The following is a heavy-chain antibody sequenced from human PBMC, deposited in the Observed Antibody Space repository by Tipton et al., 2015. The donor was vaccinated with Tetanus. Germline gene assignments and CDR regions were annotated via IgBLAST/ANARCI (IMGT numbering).Heavy chain of an antibody. CDR2: ISASGTII. V-gene: IGHV3-48*02. J-gene: IGHJ4*02. Sequence: GSLRLSCAASGLTFSDYTMNWVRQAPGKGLEWVSYISASGTIIFYADSVRGRFTVSRDNAKDSLYLQMNSLRDEDTAVYFCACHRHSNWFDYWAQGTLVAVSS. CDR3: ACHRHSNWFDY. CDR1: GLTFSDYT. D-gene: IGHD6-13*01.